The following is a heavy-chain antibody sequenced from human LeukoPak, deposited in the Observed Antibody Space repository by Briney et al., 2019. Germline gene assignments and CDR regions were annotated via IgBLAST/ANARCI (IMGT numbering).Heavy chain of an antibody. Sequence: GGSLRLSCAASGFTFSSYAMHWVRQAPGKGLEYVSAISSNGGSTYYANSVKGRFTISRDNSKNTLYLQMNSLRAEDTAVYYCAKGGVAGYFWFDPWGQGTLVTVSS. CDR3: AKGGVAGYFWFDP. V-gene: IGHV3-64*01. CDR1: GFTFSSYA. J-gene: IGHJ5*02. D-gene: IGHD3-9*01. CDR2: ISSNGGST.